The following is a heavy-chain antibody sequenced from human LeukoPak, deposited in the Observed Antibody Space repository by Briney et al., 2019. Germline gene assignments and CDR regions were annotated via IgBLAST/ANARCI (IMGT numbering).Heavy chain of an antibody. J-gene: IGHJ3*02. CDR1: GFTFDDYA. CDR2: ISWNSGSI. D-gene: IGHD4-17*01. V-gene: IGHV3-9*01. CDR3: ARGDPTVTTTGSGGLDI. Sequence: TGGSLRLSCAASGFTFDDYAMHWVRQAPGKGLEWVSGISWNSGSIGYADFVKGRFTISRDNAKNTLYLQVNSLRAEDTAVYYCARGDPTVTTTGSGGLDIWAKGQWSPSLQ.